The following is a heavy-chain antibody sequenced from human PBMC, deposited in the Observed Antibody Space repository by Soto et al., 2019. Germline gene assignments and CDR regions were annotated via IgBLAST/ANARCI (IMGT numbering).Heavy chain of an antibody. CDR1: GFTFSRSA. V-gene: IGHV3-33*01. CDR2: IPHDGNNK. J-gene: IGHJ3*02. CDR3: ARGLDKVAGGAFDI. Sequence: QVQLVESGGGVVQPGRSLSLSCAASGFTFSRSAMHWVRQAPGKGLEWVAVIPHDGNNKDYADSVRGRFTTSRDNSKNTMYLHMNSLRAEDTAVYYCARGLDKVAGGAFDIWGQGTLVTVSS. D-gene: IGHD3-10*01.